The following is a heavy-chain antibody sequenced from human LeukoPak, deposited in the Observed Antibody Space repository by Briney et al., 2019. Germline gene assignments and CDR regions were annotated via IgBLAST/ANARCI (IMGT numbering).Heavy chain of an antibody. CDR2: IRYDGSNK. CDR3: AKDALAAAGNRWFDP. D-gene: IGHD6-13*01. CDR1: GFTFSSYG. V-gene: IGHV3-30*02. J-gene: IGHJ5*02. Sequence: GGSLRLSCAASGFTFSSYGMHWVRQAPGKGLEWVAFIRYDGSNKYYADSVKGRFTISRDNSKNTLYLQMNSLRAEDTAVYYCAKDALAAAGNRWFDPWGQGTLVTVSS.